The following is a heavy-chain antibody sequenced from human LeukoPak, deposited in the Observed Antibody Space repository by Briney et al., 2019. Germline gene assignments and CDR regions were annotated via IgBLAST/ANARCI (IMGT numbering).Heavy chain of an antibody. D-gene: IGHD3-10*01. CDR3: VRDLSHTMVRGVLDY. CDR1: GGSISGYY. Sequence: SETLSLTCTVSGGSISGYYWSWIRQPPGKGLEWIGYIYYSGSTNYNPSLKSRVTISADTSKNQFSLKLSSVTAADTAVYYCVRDLSHTMVRGVLDYWGQGTLVTVSS. V-gene: IGHV4-59*01. J-gene: IGHJ4*02. CDR2: IYYSGST.